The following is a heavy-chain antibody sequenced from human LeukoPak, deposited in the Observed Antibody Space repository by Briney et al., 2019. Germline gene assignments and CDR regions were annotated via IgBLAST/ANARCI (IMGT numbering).Heavy chain of an antibody. J-gene: IGHJ4*02. D-gene: IGHD3-22*01. CDR1: GFTFSSYA. CDR3: AKDLQDRNTMIVVVKRYYFDY. Sequence: PGGSLRLSCAASGFTFSSYAMSWVRQAPGKGLEWVSAISGSGGSTYYADSVKGRFTISRDNSKNTLYLQMNSLRAEDTAVYYCAKDLQDRNTMIVVVKRYYFDYWDQGTLVTVSS. CDR2: ISGSGGST. V-gene: IGHV3-23*01.